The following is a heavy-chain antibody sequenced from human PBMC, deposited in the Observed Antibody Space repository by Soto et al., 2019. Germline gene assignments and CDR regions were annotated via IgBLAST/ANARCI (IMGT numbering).Heavy chain of an antibody. CDR1: GDSITSYY. V-gene: IGHV4-59*01. Sequence: PWETLSLTCSVSGDSITSYYWTWIRQPPGKGLEWIGYIYYRGSTNYNPSLKSRVTISIDTSKNQFSLNLSSVTASDTAVYYCAKLFSGGYGVGYGMDVWGQGTTVTVSS. D-gene: IGHD6-19*01. CDR3: AKLFSGGYGVGYGMDV. CDR2: IYYRGST. J-gene: IGHJ6*02.